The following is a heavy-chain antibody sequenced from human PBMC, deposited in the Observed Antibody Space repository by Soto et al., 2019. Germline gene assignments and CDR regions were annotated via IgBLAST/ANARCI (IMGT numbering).Heavy chain of an antibody. Sequence: SETLSLTCAVYGGSFSGYYWSWIRQPPGKGLEWIGEINHSGSTNYNPSLKSRVTISVDTSKNQFSLKLSSVTAADTAVYYCARGLGDYVWGRSYLIMAFDIWGQGTLVTVS. D-gene: IGHD3-16*01. CDR1: GGSFSGYY. CDR3: ARGLGDYVWGRSYLIMAFDI. J-gene: IGHJ3*02. CDR2: INHSGST. V-gene: IGHV4-34*01.